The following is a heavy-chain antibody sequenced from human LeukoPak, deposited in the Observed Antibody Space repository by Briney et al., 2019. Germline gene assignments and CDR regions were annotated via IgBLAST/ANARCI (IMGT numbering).Heavy chain of an antibody. D-gene: IGHD1-26*01. Sequence: GGSLRLSCAASGFTFSSYAMGWVRQAPGKGLEWVSAISGSGGSTYYADSVKGRFTISRDNSKNTLYLQMNSLRAEDTAVYYCAKDSGSYEYYFDYWGQGTLVTVSS. J-gene: IGHJ4*02. CDR2: ISGSGGST. CDR3: AKDSGSYEYYFDY. V-gene: IGHV3-23*01. CDR1: GFTFSSYA.